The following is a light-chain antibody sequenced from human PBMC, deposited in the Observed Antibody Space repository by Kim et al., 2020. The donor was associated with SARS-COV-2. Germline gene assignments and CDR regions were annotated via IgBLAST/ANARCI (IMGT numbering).Light chain of an antibody. CDR1: QDINNY. J-gene: IGKJ2*01. CDR2: DVY. CDR3: QHCENVPNT. Sequence: DIQMTQSPSSLSASIGDRVTITCQASQDINNYLSWYQQKPGNAPKLLIYDVYKLEARVPSRFSGRGSGTHFTFTISSLQPEDTATYESQHCENVPNTFGQGTKLEI. V-gene: IGKV1-33*01.